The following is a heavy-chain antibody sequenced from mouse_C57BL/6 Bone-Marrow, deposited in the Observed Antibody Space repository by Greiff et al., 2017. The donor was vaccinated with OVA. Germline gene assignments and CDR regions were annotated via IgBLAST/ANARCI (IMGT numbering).Heavy chain of an antibody. CDR1: GYTFTSYW. CDR3: ARDGYYLFDY. D-gene: IGHD2-3*01. CDR2: IDPSDSYT. Sequence: QVQLQQPGAELVKPGASVKLSCKASGYTFTSYWMQWVKQRPGQGLEWIGEIDPSDSYTNYNQKFKGKATLTVDTSSSTAYMQLSSLTSEDSAVDYCARDGYYLFDYWGQGTTLTGSS. J-gene: IGHJ2*01. V-gene: IGHV1-50*01.